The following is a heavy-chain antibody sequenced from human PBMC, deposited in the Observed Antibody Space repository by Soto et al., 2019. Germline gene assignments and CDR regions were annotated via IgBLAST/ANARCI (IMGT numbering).Heavy chain of an antibody. D-gene: IGHD3-10*01. CDR3: ARVGLWFGEFPYYFDY. CDR2: IYYSGST. V-gene: IGHV4-59*01. Sequence: PSETLSLTCTVSGGSISSYYWSWIRQPPGKGLEWIGYIYYSGSTNYNPSLKSRVTISVDTSKNQFSLKLSSVTAADTAVYYCARVGLWFGEFPYYFDYWGQGTLVTVSS. J-gene: IGHJ4*02. CDR1: GGSISSYY.